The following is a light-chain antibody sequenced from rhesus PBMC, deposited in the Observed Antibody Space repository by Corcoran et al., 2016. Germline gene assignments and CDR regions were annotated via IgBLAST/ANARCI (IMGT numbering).Light chain of an antibody. CDR2: AAS. CDR1: QGISNY. CDR3: QHYYSTPYS. J-gene: IGKJ2*01. V-gene: IGKV1-25*02. Sequence: DIQMTQSPSSLSASVGDRVTITCRASQGISNYLAWYQQTTGETSKLLIYAASGLQSGIPSRFSGSGSGTDFTLTISSLQSEDFATYYCQHYYSTPYSFGQGTKVEIK.